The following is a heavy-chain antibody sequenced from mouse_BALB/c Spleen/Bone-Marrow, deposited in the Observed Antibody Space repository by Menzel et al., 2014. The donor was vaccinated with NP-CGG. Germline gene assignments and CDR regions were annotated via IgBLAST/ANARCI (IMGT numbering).Heavy chain of an antibody. Sequence: QVQLQQSGAELVRPGSSVKISCKASGYAFSSFWMNWMKQRPGQGPEWIGQIYPGDGDTNYNGKFKGKVTLTADMSSSTAYIQLSSLTSEDSAVYFCARDDFGPDYWGQGTTLTVSS. J-gene: IGHJ2*01. V-gene: IGHV1-80*01. CDR2: IYPGDGDT. CDR1: GYAFSSFW. CDR3: ARDDFGPDY. D-gene: IGHD2-4*01.